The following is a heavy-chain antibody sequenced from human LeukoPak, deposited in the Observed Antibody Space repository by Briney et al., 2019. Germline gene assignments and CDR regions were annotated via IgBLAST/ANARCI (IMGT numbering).Heavy chain of an antibody. V-gene: IGHV4-39*07. J-gene: IGHJ4*02. CDR3: ARGVGSGSYFFN. Sequence: SETLSLTCTVSGDSISSSDYYWGWIRQPPGKGLEWIGEINRGGDTNYNPSLKSRVTISVDTSKTQVSLKLSSVTAADTAVYYCARGVGSGSYFFNWGQGTLVTVSS. CDR1: GDSISSSDYY. CDR2: INRGGDT. D-gene: IGHD1-26*01.